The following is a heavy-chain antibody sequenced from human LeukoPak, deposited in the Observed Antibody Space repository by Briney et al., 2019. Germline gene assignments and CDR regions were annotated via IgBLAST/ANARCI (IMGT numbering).Heavy chain of an antibody. CDR3: ARTSTVVTPRYYYYYYMDV. J-gene: IGHJ6*03. Sequence: GASVKVSCKASGYTLTSYGISWVRQAPGQGLEWMGWISAYNGNTNYAQKFQGRVTMTRDMSTSTVYMELSSLRSEDTAVYYCARTSTVVTPRYYYYYYMDVWGKGTTVTVSS. CDR2: ISAYNGNT. V-gene: IGHV1-18*01. D-gene: IGHD4-23*01. CDR1: GYTLTSYG.